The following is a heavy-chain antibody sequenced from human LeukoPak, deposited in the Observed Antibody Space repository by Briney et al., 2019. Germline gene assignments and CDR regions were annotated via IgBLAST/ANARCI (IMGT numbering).Heavy chain of an antibody. J-gene: IGHJ4*02. CDR1: GFTFHDYT. V-gene: IGHV3-43*01. CDR3: ANEETLTFDN. D-gene: IGHD3-9*01. Sequence: GGSLRLSCAASGFTFHDYTMHWVRQVPGRGLEWLSLITRDAGSSFYADAVKGRFTISRDNSNNLLYLQMNNLRTEDTALFFCANEETLTFDNWGRGTLVTVSS. CDR2: ITRDAGSS.